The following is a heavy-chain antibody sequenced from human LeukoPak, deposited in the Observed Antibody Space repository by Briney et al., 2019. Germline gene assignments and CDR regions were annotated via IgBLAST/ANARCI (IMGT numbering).Heavy chain of an antibody. CDR1: GGTFSSYA. J-gene: IGHJ4*02. V-gene: IGHV1-69*05. CDR2: IIPIFGTA. Sequence: SVKVSCKASGGTFSSYAISWVRQAPGQGLEWMGGIIPIFGTANYAQKFQGRVTITTDESTSTAYMELSSLRSEDTAVYYCARTVGAIANFDYWGQGTLVTVSS. CDR3: ARTVGAIANFDY. D-gene: IGHD1-26*01.